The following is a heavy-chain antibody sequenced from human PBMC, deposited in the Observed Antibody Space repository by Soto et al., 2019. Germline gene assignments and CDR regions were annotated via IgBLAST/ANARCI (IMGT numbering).Heavy chain of an antibody. Sequence: ASVNVSCKISGYSITVLSMHWVRQAPGKGLEWMGGFDPEDGETIYAQKFQGRVTMTEDTSTDTAYMELSSLRSEDTAVYYCATGVVPAAMARANFDYWGQGTLVTVSS. CDR3: ATGVVPAAMARANFDY. D-gene: IGHD2-2*01. J-gene: IGHJ4*02. V-gene: IGHV1-24*01. CDR1: GYSITVLS. CDR2: FDPEDGET.